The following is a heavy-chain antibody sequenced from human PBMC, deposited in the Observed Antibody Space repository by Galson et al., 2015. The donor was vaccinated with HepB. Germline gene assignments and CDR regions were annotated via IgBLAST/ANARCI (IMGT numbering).Heavy chain of an antibody. Sequence: QSGAEVKKPGESLKISCEVSGYNFAAYWFGWVRQMPGKGLEWMGVIYPGDSDTRYSPSFQGQVSISADKSIKTAFLQWSSLEAADTAIYYCAMSRGTGGYPQYFDYWGQGTLVTVSS. CDR2: IYPGDSDT. D-gene: IGHD2-8*02. CDR3: AMSRGTGGYPQYFDY. CDR1: GYNFAAYW. J-gene: IGHJ4*02. V-gene: IGHV5-51*01.